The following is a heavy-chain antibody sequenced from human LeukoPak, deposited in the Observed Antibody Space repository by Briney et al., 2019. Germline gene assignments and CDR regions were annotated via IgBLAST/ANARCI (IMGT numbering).Heavy chain of an antibody. Sequence: SVKVSCKASGGTFSSYAISWARQAPGQGLEWMGGIIPIFGTANYAQKLQGRVTMTTDTSTSTAYMELRSLRSDDTAVYYCARGTTSYDYWGQGTLVTVSS. V-gene: IGHV1-69*05. CDR3: ARGTTSYDY. CDR1: GGTFSSYA. D-gene: IGHD1-1*01. CDR2: IIPIFGTA. J-gene: IGHJ4*02.